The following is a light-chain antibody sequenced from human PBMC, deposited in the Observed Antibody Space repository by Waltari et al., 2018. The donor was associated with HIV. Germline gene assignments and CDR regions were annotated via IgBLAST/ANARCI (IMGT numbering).Light chain of an antibody. CDR2: WAS. V-gene: IGKV4-1*01. CDR1: PSVLNSSSNKNS. Sequence: DIVMTQSPDSLAVSLGERATSHCKSSPSVLNSSSNKNSLAWYQQKSGQPPNLLIYWASTRESGVPERFSGSGSGTDFTLTISSLQAADVAVYYCQQHYTSPYTFGQGTKLEIK. CDR3: QQHYTSPYT. J-gene: IGKJ2*01.